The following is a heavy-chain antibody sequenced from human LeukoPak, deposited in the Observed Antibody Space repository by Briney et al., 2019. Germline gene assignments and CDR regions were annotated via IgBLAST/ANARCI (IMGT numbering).Heavy chain of an antibody. D-gene: IGHD3-9*01. CDR2: IYYSGST. Sequence: SETLSLTCTVSGGSISSYYWSWIRQPPGKGLEWIGYIYYSGSTNYNPSLKSRVTISVDTSKNQFSLKLSSVTAADTAVHYCARHIWSGYFDWHHAFDIWGQGTMVTVSS. CDR3: ARHIWSGYFDWHHAFDI. CDR1: GGSISSYY. V-gene: IGHV4-59*08. J-gene: IGHJ3*02.